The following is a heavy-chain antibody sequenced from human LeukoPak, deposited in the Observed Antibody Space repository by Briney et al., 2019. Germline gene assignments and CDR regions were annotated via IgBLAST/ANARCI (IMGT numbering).Heavy chain of an antibody. D-gene: IGHD6-19*01. CDR2: TYYRSKWYN. CDR3: ARVTYSSGWYVDGDYFDY. J-gene: IGHJ4*02. Sequence: SQTLSLTCAISGDSVSSNSAAWNWIRQSPSRGLEWLGRTYYRSKWYNNYAVSVKSRITINPDTSKNQFSLQLNSVTPEDTAVYYCARVTYSSGWYVDGDYFDYWGQGTLVTVSS. CDR1: GDSVSSNSAA. V-gene: IGHV6-1*01.